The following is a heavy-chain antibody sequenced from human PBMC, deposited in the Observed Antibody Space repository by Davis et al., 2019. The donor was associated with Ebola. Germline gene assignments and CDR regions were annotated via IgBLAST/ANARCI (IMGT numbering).Heavy chain of an antibody. CDR3: LYQLLYPGYYYYGMDV. V-gene: IGHV3-7*01. Sequence: PGGSLRLSCAASGFTFSDYSMSWVRQAPGQGLEWVANIQQDGSKKHYVDSVRGRFTISRDNDKKSVDLQMNSLRAEDTAVYYCLYQLLYPGYYYYGMDVWGQGTTVTVSS. D-gene: IGHD2-2*02. J-gene: IGHJ6*02. CDR1: GFTFSDYS. CDR2: IQQDGSKK.